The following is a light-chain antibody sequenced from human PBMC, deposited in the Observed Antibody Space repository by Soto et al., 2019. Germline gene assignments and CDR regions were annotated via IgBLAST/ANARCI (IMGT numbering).Light chain of an antibody. Sequence: AIQMTQSPSSLSASVGDRVTITCRASQGIRNDLGWYQQKPGKAPKLLIYAASSLQRGVPSRFSGSGSGTDFTLTIRSLQPEDVATYYCQQDYNYPWTFGQGTKVEIK. J-gene: IGKJ1*01. CDR2: AAS. V-gene: IGKV1-6*01. CDR1: QGIRND. CDR3: QQDYNYPWT.